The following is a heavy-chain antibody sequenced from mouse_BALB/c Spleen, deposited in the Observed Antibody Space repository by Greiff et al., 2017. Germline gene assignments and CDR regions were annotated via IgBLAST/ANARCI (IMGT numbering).Heavy chain of an antibody. V-gene: IGHV2-9*02. CDR3: AREEWDPDWFAY. CDR2: IWAGGST. D-gene: IGHD4-1*01. Sequence: VHLVESGPGLVAPSQSLSITCTVSGFSLTSYGVHWVRQPPGKGLEWLGVIWAGGSTNYNSALMSRLSISKDNSKSQVFLKMNSLQTDDTAMYYCAREEWDPDWFAYWGQGTLVTVSA. J-gene: IGHJ3*01. CDR1: GFSLTSYG.